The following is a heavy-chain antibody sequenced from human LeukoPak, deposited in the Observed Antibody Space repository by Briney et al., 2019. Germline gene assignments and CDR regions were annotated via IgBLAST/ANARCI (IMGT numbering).Heavy chain of an antibody. Sequence: SETLSLTCTVSGGSISSYYWSWIRQPPGKGLEWIGYIYYSGRTNYNPSLKSRVSISVDTSKNQFSLKLSSVTGADTAVYYCARRGSGSWWVFDYWGQGTLVTVSS. D-gene: IGHD6-19*01. CDR3: ARRGSGSWWVFDY. V-gene: IGHV4-59*01. J-gene: IGHJ4*02. CDR2: IYYSGRT. CDR1: GGSISSYY.